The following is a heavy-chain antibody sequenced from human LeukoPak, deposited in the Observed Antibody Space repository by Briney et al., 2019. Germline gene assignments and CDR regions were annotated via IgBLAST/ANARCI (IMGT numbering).Heavy chain of an antibody. V-gene: IGHV1-69*05. CDR3: ASHGSPKLIATSGHPPLGWFDP. J-gene: IGHJ5*02. Sequence: SVKVSCKASGGTFSRYAISWVRQAPGQGLDWMGGIIPISGTPNYAQKFQGRVTISTDESTSTAYMELSSLRSEDTAVYYCASHGSPKLIATSGHPPLGWFDPWGQGTLVTVSS. CDR2: IIPISGTP. CDR1: GGTFSRYA. D-gene: IGHD6-13*01.